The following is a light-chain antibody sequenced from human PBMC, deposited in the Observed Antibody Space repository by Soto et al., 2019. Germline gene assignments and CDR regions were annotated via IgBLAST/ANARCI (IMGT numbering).Light chain of an antibody. CDR2: EAS. J-gene: IGKJ1*01. V-gene: IGKV1-5*01. CDR1: QKISNW. Sequence: DIQMTQAPATLSASVGDRVTITCRASQKISNWLAWYQQKPGKAPKLLIYEASNLESGVPSTFSGSGSGTDFTLTISSLQPNDSATYYCQHYRGTFGQGTKVEIK. CDR3: QHYRGT.